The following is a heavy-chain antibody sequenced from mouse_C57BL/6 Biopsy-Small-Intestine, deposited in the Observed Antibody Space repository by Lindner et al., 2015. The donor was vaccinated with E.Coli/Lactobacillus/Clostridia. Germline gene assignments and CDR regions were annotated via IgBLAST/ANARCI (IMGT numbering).Heavy chain of an antibody. CDR1: GFTFNIYV. Sequence: VQLQESGGGLVQPKGSLKLSCAASGFTFNIYVMHWVRQAPGKGLEWVARIRSKSSNYATYYADSVKDRFTISRDDSQSMLYLQMNNLKTEDTAMCYCVREGWLLRGWYFDVWGTGTTVTVSS. CDR3: VREGWLLRGWYFDV. CDR2: IRSKSSNYAT. V-gene: IGHV10-3*01. D-gene: IGHD2-3*01. J-gene: IGHJ1*03.